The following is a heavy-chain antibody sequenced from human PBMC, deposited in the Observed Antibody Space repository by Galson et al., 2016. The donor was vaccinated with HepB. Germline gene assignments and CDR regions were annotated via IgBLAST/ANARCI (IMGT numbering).Heavy chain of an antibody. V-gene: IGHV4-34*01. Sequence: SETLSLTCGVSGASFRNLYWSWIRQSPGKGLEWIGEINHRGDTNYNPSLKSRVTISVDTSESQFSLRLQSVTAADTAVYYCASLGKGLYDWGSDRSSDYWGQGTLVTGSS. CDR1: GASFRNLY. D-gene: IGHD3-16*02. CDR2: INHRGDT. CDR3: ASLGKGLYDWGSDRSSDY. J-gene: IGHJ4*02.